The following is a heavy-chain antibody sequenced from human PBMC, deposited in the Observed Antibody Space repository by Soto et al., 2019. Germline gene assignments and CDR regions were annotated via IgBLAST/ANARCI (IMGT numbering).Heavy chain of an antibody. CDR3: AKREVYYYYYGMDV. V-gene: IGHV3-23*01. CDR2: ISGSGGST. J-gene: IGHJ6*02. CDR1: GFTFSSYA. Sequence: GGSLRLSCAASGFTFSSYAMSWVRQAPGKGLEWVSAISGSGGSTYYADSVKGRFTISRDNSKNTLYLQMNSLRAEDTAVYYCAKREVYYYYYGMDVWGQGTTVTVS.